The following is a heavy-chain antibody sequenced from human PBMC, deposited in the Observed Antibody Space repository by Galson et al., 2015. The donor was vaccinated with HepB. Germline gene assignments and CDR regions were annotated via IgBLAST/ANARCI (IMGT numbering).Heavy chain of an antibody. Sequence: SVKVSCKASGYTFTGYYMHWVRQAPGQGLEWMGRINPNSGGTNYAQKFQGRVTMTRDTSISTAYMELSRLRSDDTAVYYCARSPGGVVVVVAATSEVFDYWGQGTLVTVSS. J-gene: IGHJ4*02. CDR2: INPNSGGT. D-gene: IGHD2-15*01. CDR1: GYTFTGYY. CDR3: ARSPGGVVVVVAATSEVFDY. V-gene: IGHV1-2*06.